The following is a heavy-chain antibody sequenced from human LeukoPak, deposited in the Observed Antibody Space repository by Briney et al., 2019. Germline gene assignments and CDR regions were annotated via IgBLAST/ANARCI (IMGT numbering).Heavy chain of an antibody. CDR3: AKVVRAGSGAFDI. CDR1: GFTFDDYA. CDR2: ISWNSGSI. V-gene: IGHV3-9*01. Sequence: PGGSLRLSCAASGFTFDDYAMLWVRHAPGKGLGWVSGISWNSGSIGYADSVKGRFTISRDNAKNSLYLQMNSLRAEDTALYYCAKVVRAGSGAFDIWGQGTMVTVSS. D-gene: IGHD3-10*01. J-gene: IGHJ3*02.